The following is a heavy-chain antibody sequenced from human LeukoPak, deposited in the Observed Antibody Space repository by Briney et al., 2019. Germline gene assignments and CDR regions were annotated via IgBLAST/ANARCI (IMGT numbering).Heavy chain of an antibody. CDR1: GFTFSNYW. CDR3: TRAGLAYYMDV. V-gene: IGHV3-74*01. J-gene: IGHJ6*03. Sequence: GGSLRLSCAASGFTFSNYWMHWVRQAPGKGLVWVSRINSDGSTTNYADSVKGRFTISRDNAKNTLFLQMNSLRAEDTAVYYCTRAGLAYYMDVWGKGTTVTVSS. CDR2: INSDGSTT. D-gene: IGHD3-16*01.